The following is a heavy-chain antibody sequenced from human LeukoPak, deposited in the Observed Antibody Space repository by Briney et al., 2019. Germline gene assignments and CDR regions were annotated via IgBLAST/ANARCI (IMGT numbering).Heavy chain of an antibody. D-gene: IGHD1-26*01. Sequence: GGSLRLSCVASGFTFTNSWMAWVRQAPGKGLEWVANIKQDGSTKRYADSLKGRFTISRDNPKNSLYLQMNSLRADDTAVYYCARDTDGSLDYWGQGILVTVAS. CDR2: IKQDGSTK. V-gene: IGHV3-7*01. J-gene: IGHJ4*02. CDR3: ARDTDGSLDY. CDR1: GFTFTNSW.